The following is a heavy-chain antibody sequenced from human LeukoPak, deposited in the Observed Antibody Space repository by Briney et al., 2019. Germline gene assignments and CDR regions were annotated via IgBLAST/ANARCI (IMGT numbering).Heavy chain of an antibody. CDR3: ARVVVAASYYYMDV. CDR1: GFTFNNYG. CDR2: IRYDGSNT. Sequence: GGSLRLSCAASGFTFNNYGMHWVRQAPGKGLEWLAFIRYDGSNTYYADSVKGRFTISRDNAKNSLYLQMNSLRAEDTAVYYCARVVVAASYYYMDVWGKGTTVTISS. V-gene: IGHV3-30*02. J-gene: IGHJ6*03. D-gene: IGHD2-15*01.